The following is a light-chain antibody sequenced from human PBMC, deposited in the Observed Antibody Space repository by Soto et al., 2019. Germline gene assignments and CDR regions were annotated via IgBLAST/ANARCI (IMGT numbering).Light chain of an antibody. V-gene: IGKV1-39*01. J-gene: IGKJ5*01. CDR2: AAS. CDR1: QSISSY. CDR3: QQSYSTTIT. Sequence: IQMNQSASSLSASVGDRVTITCRASQSISSYLNWYQQKPGKAPKILIYAASSLQSGVPSRFSVSGSGTDFTLTISSLKHEDFATYYCQQSYSTTITFGQGTRLEIK.